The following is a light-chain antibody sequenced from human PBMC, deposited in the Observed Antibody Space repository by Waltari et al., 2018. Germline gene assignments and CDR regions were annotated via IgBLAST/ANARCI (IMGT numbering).Light chain of an antibody. Sequence: DIQMTQSPSSVSASVGDRVTSTCRASQGIKSWLAWYQQKPGKSPKLLIYAASSVQSGVPSRFSGSGSGTDFTLTISSLQPEDFATYYCQQANSFPRTFGQGTKVEIK. CDR3: QQANSFPRT. CDR2: AAS. V-gene: IGKV1-12*01. J-gene: IGKJ1*01. CDR1: QGIKSW.